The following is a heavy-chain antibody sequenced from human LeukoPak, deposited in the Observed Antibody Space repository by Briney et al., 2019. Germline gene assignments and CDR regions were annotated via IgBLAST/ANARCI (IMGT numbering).Heavy chain of an antibody. D-gene: IGHD3-10*01. CDR2: IYYSGST. V-gene: IGHV4-30-4*07. Sequence: SETLSLTCAVSGGSISSGGYSWSWIRQPPGKGLEWIGYIYYSGSTYYNPSLKSRVTISVDTSKNQFSLKLSSVTAADTAVYYCARYYGSGSYPYYMDVWGKGTTVTVSS. CDR3: ARYYGSGSYPYYMDV. J-gene: IGHJ6*03. CDR1: GGSISSGGYS.